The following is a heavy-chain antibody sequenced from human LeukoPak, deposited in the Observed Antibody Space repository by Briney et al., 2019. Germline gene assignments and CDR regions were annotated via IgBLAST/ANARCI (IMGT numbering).Heavy chain of an antibody. V-gene: IGHV3-74*01. D-gene: IGHD1-26*01. CDR3: ATTGSGSYYDY. CDR1: GFSFSSSW. J-gene: IGHJ4*02. Sequence: GGYLRLSCAASGFSFSSSWMHWVRQVPGKGLVWVSRINDDETSTSYADSVKGRFTISRDNAKNTLYLQMNSLRAEDTAVYYCATTGSGSYYDYWGQGTLVTVSS. CDR2: INDDETST.